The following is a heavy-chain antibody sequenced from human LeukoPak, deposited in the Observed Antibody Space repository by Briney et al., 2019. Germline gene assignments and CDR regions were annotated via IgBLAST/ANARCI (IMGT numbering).Heavy chain of an antibody. Sequence: SETLSLTCTVSGGSISSGGYYWSWMRQHPGKGLEWIGYIYYSGSTNYNPSLKSRVTILVDTSKNQFSLKLSSVTAADTAVYYCAREGVGLAIGDYWGQGTLVTVSS. J-gene: IGHJ4*02. CDR2: IYYSGST. CDR1: GGSISSGGYY. D-gene: IGHD3-16*01. CDR3: AREGVGLAIGDY. V-gene: IGHV4-31*03.